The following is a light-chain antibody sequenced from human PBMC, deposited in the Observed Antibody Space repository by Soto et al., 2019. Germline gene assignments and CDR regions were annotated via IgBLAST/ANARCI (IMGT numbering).Light chain of an antibody. V-gene: IGKV2-30*02. Sequence: DAVMTQSPLSLPVTLGQPASISCRSSQSLVHSDGNTYLNWFQQRPGQSPRRLIYKVSNRDSRVPDRFSGSGSGTNFTLNISRGEADDVVGYYCMQGTHCLPYIFGQGTKLDIK. CDR2: KVS. J-gene: IGKJ2*01. CDR3: MQGTHCLPYI. CDR1: QSLVHSDGNTY.